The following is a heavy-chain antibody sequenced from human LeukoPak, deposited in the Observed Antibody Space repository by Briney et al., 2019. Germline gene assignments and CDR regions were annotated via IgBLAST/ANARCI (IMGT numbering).Heavy chain of an antibody. Sequence: GGSLRLSCAASGFTFSSYSMNWVRQAPGKGLEWVSYISSSSSTIYYADSVKGRFTISRDNAKNSLYLQMSSLRAEDTAVYYCARGPATVVTQQNYWGQGTLVTVSS. D-gene: IGHD4-23*01. CDR1: GFTFSSYS. V-gene: IGHV3-48*04. CDR2: ISSSSSTI. CDR3: ARGPATVVTQQNY. J-gene: IGHJ4*02.